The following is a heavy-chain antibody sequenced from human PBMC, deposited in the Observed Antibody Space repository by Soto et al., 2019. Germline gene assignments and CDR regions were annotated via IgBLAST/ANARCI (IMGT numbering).Heavy chain of an antibody. CDR1: GFTFSTFV. Sequence: GGSLRLSCAASGFTFSTFVVHWVRQAPGKGLEWVAALSYDGSNQNYADSVKGRFTISRDNSKNTLYLQMNSLRTEDTAVYYSWREGPRISIYGYGDYWGQGTLVTVSS. CDR3: WREGPRISIYGYGDY. J-gene: IGHJ4*02. CDR2: LSYDGSNQ. V-gene: IGHV3-30*04. D-gene: IGHD3-3*01.